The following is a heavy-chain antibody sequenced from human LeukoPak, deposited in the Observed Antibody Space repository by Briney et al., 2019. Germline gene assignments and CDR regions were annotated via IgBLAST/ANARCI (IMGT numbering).Heavy chain of an antibody. V-gene: IGHV1-18*01. CDR3: ARDRSVCSGGSCYYPGY. CDR2: ISAYNGNT. CDR1: GYTFTSYG. J-gene: IGHJ4*02. Sequence: ASVKVSCKASGYTFTSYGISWVRQAPGQGLEWMGWISAYNGNTNYAQKLQGRVTMTTDTPTSTAYMELRSLRSDDTAVYYCARDRSVCSGGSCYYPGYWGQGTLVTVSS. D-gene: IGHD2-15*01.